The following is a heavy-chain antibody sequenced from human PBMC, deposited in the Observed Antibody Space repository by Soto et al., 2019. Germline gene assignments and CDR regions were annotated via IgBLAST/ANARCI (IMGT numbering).Heavy chain of an antibody. D-gene: IGHD2-2*01. CDR1: GGTFSSYA. V-gene: IGHV1-69*01. CDR2: IIPISDTT. CDR3: ARSQGSSTSLEIYYYYYYGMDV. Sequence: QVQLVQSGAEVKKPGSSVKVSCKASGGTFSSYAISWVRQAPGQGLEWMGGIIPISDTTNYAQKFQGRVTITADESTSTAYMELSSLRSEDTAVYYCARSQGSSTSLEIYYYYYYGMDVWYQGTTVTVSS. J-gene: IGHJ6*02.